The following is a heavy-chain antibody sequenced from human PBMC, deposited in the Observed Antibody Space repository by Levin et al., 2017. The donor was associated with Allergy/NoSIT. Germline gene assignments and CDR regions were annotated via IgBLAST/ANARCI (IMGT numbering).Heavy chain of an antibody. V-gene: IGHV3-74*01. Sequence: PGGSLRLSCAASGFTFSSYWMHWVRQAPGKGLVWVSRINSDGSSTSYADSVKGRFTISRDNAKNTLYLQMNSLRAEDTAVYYCARASLTVRGVIDYWGQGTLVTVSS. CDR3: ARASLTVRGVIDY. J-gene: IGHJ4*02. CDR1: GFTFSSYW. CDR2: INSDGSST. D-gene: IGHD3-10*01.